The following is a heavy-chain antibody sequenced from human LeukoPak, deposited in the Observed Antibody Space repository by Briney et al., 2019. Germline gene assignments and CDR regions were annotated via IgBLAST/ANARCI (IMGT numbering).Heavy chain of an antibody. CDR3: AKDPYSYGSYFDY. D-gene: IGHD5-18*01. CDR1: GFTFSGCG. Sequence: PGGSLRLSCAASGFTFSGCGMHWVRPAPGKGLEWVAFIWYDGRDKYYVDSVKGRFTISRDNSKNTLYLQMNSLRAEDTAMYYCAKDPYSYGSYFDYWGQGTLVTVSS. CDR2: IWYDGRDK. J-gene: IGHJ4*02. V-gene: IGHV3-30*02.